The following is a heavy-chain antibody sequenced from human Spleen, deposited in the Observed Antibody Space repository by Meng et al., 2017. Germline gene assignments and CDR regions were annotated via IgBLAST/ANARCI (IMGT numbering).Heavy chain of an antibody. CDR2: IKQDEGEK. Sequence: GGSLRLSCAASGFTFSSYEMNWVRQAPGKGLEWVANIKQDEGEKYYVDSVKGRFTISRDNAKNSLYLQMNSLRPEDTAVYYCARGWFHDYYGMDVWGQGTTVTGSS. CDR1: GFTFSSYE. CDR3: ARGWFHDYYGMDV. D-gene: IGHD3-10*01. J-gene: IGHJ6*02. V-gene: IGHV3-7*01.